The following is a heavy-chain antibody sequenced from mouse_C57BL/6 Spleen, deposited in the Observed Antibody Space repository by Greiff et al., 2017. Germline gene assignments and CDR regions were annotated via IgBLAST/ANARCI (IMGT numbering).Heavy chain of an antibody. Sequence: QVQLQQPGAELVRPGSSVKLSCKASGYTFTSYWMHWVKQRPIQGLEWIGNIDPSDSETHYNQKFKDKATLTVDKSSSTAYMQLSSLTSEDSAVYYCARSLITTVVATRGYYAMDYWGQGTSVTVSS. CDR1: GYTFTSYW. V-gene: IGHV1-52*01. D-gene: IGHD1-1*01. J-gene: IGHJ4*01. CDR2: IDPSDSET. CDR3: ARSLITTVVATRGYYAMDY.